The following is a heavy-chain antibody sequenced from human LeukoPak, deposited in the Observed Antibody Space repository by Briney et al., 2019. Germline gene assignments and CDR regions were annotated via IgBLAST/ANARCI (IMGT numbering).Heavy chain of an antibody. D-gene: IGHD6-19*01. J-gene: IGHJ3*02. Sequence: GGYLRLSCAASGFTVSSNYMSWVRQAPGKGLEWVSVIYSGGSTYYADSVKGRFTISRDNSKNTLYLQMNSLRAEDTAVYYCARDRYYSSGDGGAFDIWGQGTMVTVSS. CDR3: ARDRYYSSGDGGAFDI. CDR2: IYSGGST. V-gene: IGHV3-53*01. CDR1: GFTVSSNY.